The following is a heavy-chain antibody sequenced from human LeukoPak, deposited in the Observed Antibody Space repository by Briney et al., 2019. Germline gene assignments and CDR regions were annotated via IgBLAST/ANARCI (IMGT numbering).Heavy chain of an antibody. CDR1: GFTFSSYE. J-gene: IGHJ3*02. CDR2: ISSSGSTI. V-gene: IGHV3-48*03. Sequence: PGGSLRLSCAASGFTFSSYEMNWVRQAPGKGLEWVSYISSSGSTIYYADSVKGRFTISRDNSRTTLYLQIDGLRAEDTAVYYCAKFDIWGQGTMVTVSS. CDR3: AKFDI.